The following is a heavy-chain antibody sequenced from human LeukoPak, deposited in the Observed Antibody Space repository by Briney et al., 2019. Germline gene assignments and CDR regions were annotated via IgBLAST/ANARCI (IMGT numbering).Heavy chain of an antibody. Sequence: GGSLRPSCAASGFTVSSNYMSWVRQAPGKGLEWVSVIYSGGSTYYADSVKGRFTTSRDNSKNTLYLQMNSLRAEDTAVYYCAKDHPRGYSYGPLSYWGQGTLVTVSS. CDR2: IYSGGST. CDR1: GFTVSSNY. J-gene: IGHJ4*02. CDR3: AKDHPRGYSYGPLSY. D-gene: IGHD5-18*01. V-gene: IGHV3-53*01.